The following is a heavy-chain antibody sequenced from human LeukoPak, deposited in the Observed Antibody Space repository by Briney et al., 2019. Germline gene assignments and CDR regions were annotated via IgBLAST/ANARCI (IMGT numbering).Heavy chain of an antibody. CDR3: ARVLGGSGSARFDP. V-gene: IGHV1-18*04. J-gene: IGHJ5*02. D-gene: IGHD3-10*01. CDR1: GYTFTSYG. CDR2: ISAYNGNT. Sequence: VKVSCTASGYTFTSYGISWVRQAPGQGLEWMGWISAYNGNTNYAQKLQGRVTMTTDTSTSTAYMELRSLRSDDTAVYYCARVLGGSGSARFDPWGQGTLVTVSS.